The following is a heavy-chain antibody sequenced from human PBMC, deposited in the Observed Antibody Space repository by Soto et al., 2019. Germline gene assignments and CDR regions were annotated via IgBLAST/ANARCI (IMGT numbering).Heavy chain of an antibody. D-gene: IGHD2-21*01. V-gene: IGHV1-3*04. CDR3: ARRWGWNFDY. CDR1: GYTFTTYA. CDR2: LNTGNGNT. J-gene: IGHJ4*02. Sequence: ASVKVSCKASGYTFTTYAIHWVRQAPGQRLEWMGWLNTGNGNTKYSQKFQGRFTIIRDTSASTAYMELSSLRSEDTAVYYCARRWGWNFDYWGPGTLVTVSS.